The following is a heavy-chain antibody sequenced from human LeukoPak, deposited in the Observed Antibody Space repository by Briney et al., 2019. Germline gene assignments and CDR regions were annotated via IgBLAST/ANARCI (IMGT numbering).Heavy chain of an antibody. V-gene: IGHV1-2*02. CDR1: GYNFISYY. Sequence: ASVKVSCKASGYNFISYYMHWVRQAPGQGLEWMGWINPNSGGTNYAQKFQGRVTMTRDTSISTAYMELSRLRSDDTAVYYCARGTMIVVVYNWFDPWGQGTLVTVSS. CDR3: ARGTMIVVVYNWFDP. CDR2: INPNSGGT. J-gene: IGHJ5*02. D-gene: IGHD3-22*01.